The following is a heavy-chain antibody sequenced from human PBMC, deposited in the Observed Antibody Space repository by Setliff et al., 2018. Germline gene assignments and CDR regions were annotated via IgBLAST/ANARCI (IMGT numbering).Heavy chain of an antibody. D-gene: IGHD3-22*01. Sequence: PGGSLRLSCAASGFTFSSYSMNWVRQAPGKGLEWVSSISSSSSYIYYADSVKGRFTISRDNAKNSLYLQMNSLRAEDTAVYYCARDYYDSSGYYPYYYYYYGMDVWGQGTTVTVS. CDR2: ISSSSSYI. CDR3: ARDYYDSSGYYPYYYYYYGMDV. V-gene: IGHV3-21*01. J-gene: IGHJ6*02. CDR1: GFTFSSYS.